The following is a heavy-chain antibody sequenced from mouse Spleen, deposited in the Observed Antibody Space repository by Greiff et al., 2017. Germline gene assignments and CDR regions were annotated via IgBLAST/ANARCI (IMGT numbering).Heavy chain of an antibody. CDR1: GYTFTSYG. V-gene: IGHV1-81*01. CDR3: ARGVDGYYGY. D-gene: IGHD2-3*01. CDR2: IYPRSGNT. J-gene: IGHJ2*01. Sequence: LVESGAELARPGASVKLSCKASGYTFTSYGISWVKQRTGQGLEWIGEIYPRSGNTYYNEKFKGKATLTADKSSSTAYMELRSLTSEDSAVYFCARGVDGYYGYWGQGTTLPVSS.